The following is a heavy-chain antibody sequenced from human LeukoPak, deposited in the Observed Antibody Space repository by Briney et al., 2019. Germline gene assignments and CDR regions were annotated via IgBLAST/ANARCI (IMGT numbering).Heavy chain of an antibody. D-gene: IGHD2-15*01. J-gene: IGHJ4*02. CDR1: GGTFSSYD. V-gene: IGHV1-8*02. Sequence: ASVKVSCKASGGTFSSYDINWVRQATGQGLEWMGWMNPNSGNTGYAQKFQGRVTMTMNTSISTAYMELSSLRSDDTAVYYCARDRRVAAHYYFDYWGQGTLVTVSS. CDR2: MNPNSGNT. CDR3: ARDRRVAAHYYFDY.